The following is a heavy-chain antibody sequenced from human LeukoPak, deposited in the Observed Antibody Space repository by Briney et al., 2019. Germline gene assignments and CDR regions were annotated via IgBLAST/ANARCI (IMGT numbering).Heavy chain of an antibody. D-gene: IGHD6-19*01. CDR2: ISGSGGST. V-gene: IGHV3-23*01. Sequence: GGSLRLSCAASGFTFSSYAMSWVRQAPGKGLEWVSAISGSGGSTYYADSVKGRFTISRDNSKNTLYLQMNSLRAEDTTVYYCCGIGWYWHYYYYMDVWGKGITATVSS. CDR1: GFTFSSYA. J-gene: IGHJ6*03. CDR3: CGIGWYWHYYYYMDV.